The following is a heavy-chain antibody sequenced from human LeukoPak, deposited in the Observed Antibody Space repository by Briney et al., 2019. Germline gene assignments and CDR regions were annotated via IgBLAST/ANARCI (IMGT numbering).Heavy chain of an antibody. D-gene: IGHD1-26*01. CDR3: AEAMGGAKSPWPHFDS. CDR1: GGSISSGGYY. V-gene: IGHV4-31*03. Sequence: PSETLSLTCTVSGGSISSGGYYWSWIRQHPGKGLEWIGYIYYSGSTYYNPSLKSRVTISVDTSKNQFSLKLSSVTAADTAVYSCAEAMGGAKSPWPHFDSWGREPRVPVS. J-gene: IGHJ4*02. CDR2: IYYSGST.